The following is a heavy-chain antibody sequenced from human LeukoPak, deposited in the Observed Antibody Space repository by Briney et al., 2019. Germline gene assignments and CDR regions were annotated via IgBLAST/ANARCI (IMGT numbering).Heavy chain of an antibody. CDR2: IYYSGST. CDR1: GGSISIYY. J-gene: IGHJ4*02. Sequence: SETLSLTCTLSGGSISIYYWRWIRHPPGKGLEWIGYIYYSGSTNYNPSLKSRVTISVDKSKKQFSLKLSCVTAADAAVYYCGRGRNYADYWGQGTLVTVSS. CDR3: GRGRNYADY. V-gene: IGHV4-59*01. D-gene: IGHD1-7*01.